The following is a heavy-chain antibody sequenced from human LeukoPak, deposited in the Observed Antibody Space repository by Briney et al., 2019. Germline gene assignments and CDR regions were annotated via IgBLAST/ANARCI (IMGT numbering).Heavy chain of an antibody. Sequence: AGGSLRLSCAASGFTFSSYAMHWVRQAPGKGLEWVAVISYDGSNKYYADSMKGRFTISRDNSKNTLYLQMNSLRAEDTAVYYCAAPYCSSTSCYTGYFDYWGQGTLVTVSS. V-gene: IGHV3-30*01. J-gene: IGHJ4*02. CDR2: ISYDGSNK. CDR1: GFTFSSYA. D-gene: IGHD2-2*02. CDR3: AAPYCSSTSCYTGYFDY.